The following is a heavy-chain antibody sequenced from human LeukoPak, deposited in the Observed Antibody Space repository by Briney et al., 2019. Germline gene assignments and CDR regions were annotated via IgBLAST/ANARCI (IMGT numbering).Heavy chain of an antibody. D-gene: IGHD1-14*01. V-gene: IGHV4-39*07. CDR2: IYYSGST. Sequence: SQTLSLTCAVSGGSISSGGYFWSWIRQPPGKGLEWIGSIYYSGSTYYNPSLKSRVTISVDTSKNQFSLRLSSVTAADTAVYYCARAPEYGLYYFDSWGQGTLVTVSS. CDR3: ARAPEYGLYYFDS. J-gene: IGHJ4*02. CDR1: GGSISSGGYF.